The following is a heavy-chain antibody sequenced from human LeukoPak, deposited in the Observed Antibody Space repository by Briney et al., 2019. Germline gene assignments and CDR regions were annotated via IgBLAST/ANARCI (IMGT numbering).Heavy chain of an antibody. D-gene: IGHD1-20*01. Sequence: SGPTLVNPPQTLTLTCTFSGFSLGTRGVCVSWIRQPPGKALEGLARIAWDDDEYYNTSLKTRLTISKDASKNQVVLTMTNMDPVDTATYYCARMYITRVDVWGQGTTVTVSS. J-gene: IGHJ6*02. CDR2: IAWDDDE. CDR3: ARMYITRVDV. V-gene: IGHV2-70*11. CDR1: GFSLGTRGVC.